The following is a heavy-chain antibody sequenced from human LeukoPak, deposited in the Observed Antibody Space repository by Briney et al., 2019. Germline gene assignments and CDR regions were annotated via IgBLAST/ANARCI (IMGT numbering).Heavy chain of an antibody. D-gene: IGHD1-1*01. CDR3: GRWKDY. CDR1: GGSISSYY. V-gene: IGHV4-59*01. Sequence: SETLSLTCTVSGGSISSYYWSWIRQAPGKGLEWIGHIYYSGSTNYNPSLKSRVTISVDTPKNQFSLKLSSVTAADTAVYYCGRWKDYWGQETLVTVSS. J-gene: IGHJ4*02. CDR2: IYYSGST.